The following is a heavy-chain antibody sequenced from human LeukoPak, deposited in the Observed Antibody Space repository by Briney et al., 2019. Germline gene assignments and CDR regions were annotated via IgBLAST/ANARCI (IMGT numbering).Heavy chain of an antibody. CDR3: ARPSRFMVRGVITPPYYFDY. V-gene: IGHV1-2*02. Sequence: ASVKVSCKASGYTFTGYYMHWVRQAPGQGLEWMGWINPNSGGTNYAQKFQGRVTMTRDTSISTAYMELSRLRSDDTAVYYCARPSRFMVRGVITPPYYFDYWGQGTLVTVSS. CDR1: GYTFTGYY. D-gene: IGHD3-10*01. J-gene: IGHJ4*02. CDR2: INPNSGGT.